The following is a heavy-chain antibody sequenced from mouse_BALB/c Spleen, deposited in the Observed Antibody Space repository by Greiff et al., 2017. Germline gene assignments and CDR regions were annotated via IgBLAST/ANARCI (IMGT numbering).Heavy chain of an antibody. CDR3: ARDGNYVWFAY. J-gene: IGHJ3*01. D-gene: IGHD2-1*01. CDR1: GYTFTSYN. V-gene: IGHV1-12*01. CDR2: IYPGNGDT. Sequence: QVQLKQPGAELVKPGASVKMSCKASGYTFTSYNMHWVKQTPGQGLEWIGAIYPGNGDTSYNQKFKGKATLTADKSSSTAYMQLSSLTSEDSAVYYCARDGNYVWFAYWGQGTLVTVSA.